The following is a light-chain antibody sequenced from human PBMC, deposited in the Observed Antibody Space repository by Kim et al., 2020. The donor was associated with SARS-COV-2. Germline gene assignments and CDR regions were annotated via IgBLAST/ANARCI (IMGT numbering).Light chain of an antibody. CDR1: QSIDTS. CDR2: DAS. V-gene: IGKV3-11*01. Sequence: PGERATLSCRASQSIDTSLAWYQHRPGQAPRLLVYDASIRATGVPDRFSGSGSGTDFTLTISSLGPEDFSTYYCQQRDSWPPAVSFGGGTKVDIK. CDR3: QQRDSWPPAVS. J-gene: IGKJ4*01.